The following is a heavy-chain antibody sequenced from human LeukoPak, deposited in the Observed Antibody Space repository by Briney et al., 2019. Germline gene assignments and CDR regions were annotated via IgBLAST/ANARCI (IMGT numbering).Heavy chain of an antibody. CDR2: IYPGDSDT. J-gene: IGHJ1*01. CDR1: GYSFTSYW. CDR3: ANYDILTGGYFQH. V-gene: IGHV5-51*01. Sequence: GESLKISCKGSGYSFTSYWIGWARQMPGKGLEWMGIIYPGDSDTTYSPSFQGQVTISADKSISTAYLQWSSLKASDTAMYYCANYDILTGGYFQHWGQGTLVTVSS. D-gene: IGHD3-9*01.